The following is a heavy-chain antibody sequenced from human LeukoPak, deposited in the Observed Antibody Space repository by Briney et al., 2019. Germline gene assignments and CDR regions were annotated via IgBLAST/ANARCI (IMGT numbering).Heavy chain of an antibody. J-gene: IGHJ5*01. CDR2: MCGTAGCT. Sequence: PGGSLTLSCQASGFTFYMYAMSWVRQAPGKGLEWVASMCGTAGCTFYPDSVKGRVTISRDNSKNVLYLRMNSLTAEDTAIYYCAKDRPNFHENSGHYYRRDGDSWGQGTLVTVSS. CDR1: GFTFYMYA. V-gene: IGHV3-23*01. D-gene: IGHD3-22*01. CDR3: AKDRPNFHENSGHYYRRDGDS.